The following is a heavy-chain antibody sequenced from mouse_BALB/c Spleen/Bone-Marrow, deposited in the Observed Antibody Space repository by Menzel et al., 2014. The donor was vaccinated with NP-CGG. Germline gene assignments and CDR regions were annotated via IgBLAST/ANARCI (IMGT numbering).Heavy chain of an antibody. Sequence: QVQLQQPGPQLVRPGASVKISCKASGYSFTSYWMHWVKQRPGQGLEWIGMIDPSDSETRLNQKFKDKATLTVDKSSSTAERQLSSPTSEDSAVYYCARELLRLRSAMDYWGQGTSVTVSS. V-gene: IGHV1S127*01. CDR3: ARELLRLRSAMDY. CDR2: IDPSDSET. J-gene: IGHJ4*01. CDR1: GYSFTSYW. D-gene: IGHD1-2*01.